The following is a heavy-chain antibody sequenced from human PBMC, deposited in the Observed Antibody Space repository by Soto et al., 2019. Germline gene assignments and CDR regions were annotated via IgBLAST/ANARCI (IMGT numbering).Heavy chain of an antibody. V-gene: IGHV1-18*01. CDR2: ISAYNGNT. CDR3: AFHDSIGYYDAFDI. CDR1: GYTFTSYG. D-gene: IGHD3-22*01. Sequence: GASVKVSCKASGYTFTSYGISWVRQAPGQGLEWMGWISAYNGNTNYAQKLQGRVTMTTDTSTSTAYMELRSLRSDDTAVYYCAFHDSIGYYDAFDIWGQGTMVTVSS. J-gene: IGHJ3*02.